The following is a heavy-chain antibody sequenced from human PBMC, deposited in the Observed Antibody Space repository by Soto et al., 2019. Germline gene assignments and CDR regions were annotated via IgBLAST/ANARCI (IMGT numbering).Heavy chain of an antibody. D-gene: IGHD2-2*02. CDR2: ISGSGGIT. CDR1: GFTFSSYA. J-gene: IGHJ6*02. V-gene: IGHV3-23*01. Sequence: GGSLRLSCAAAGFTFSSYAMSWVRQAPGKGLEWVSAISGSGGITYYADSVKGRFTISRDNSKNTLYLQMNSLRAEDTAVYYCAKAGCSSTSCYRRGMDVWGQGTTVTVSS. CDR3: AKAGCSSTSCYRRGMDV.